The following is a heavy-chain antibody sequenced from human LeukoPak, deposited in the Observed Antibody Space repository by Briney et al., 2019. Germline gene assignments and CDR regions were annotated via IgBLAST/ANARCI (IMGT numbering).Heavy chain of an antibody. CDR2: INPKSGGA. D-gene: IGHD4-17*01. CDR3: AREAFTTVTSATDAFDI. V-gene: IGHV1-2*02. Sequence: ASVKVSCKASGYTFTDYYMHWVRQAPGQGLEWMGWINPKSGGANSAQRFQGRVTMTRYTSISTTYMELSRLRSDDTAVYYCAREAFTTVTSATDAFDIWGQGTMVTVSS. CDR1: GYTFTDYY. J-gene: IGHJ3*02.